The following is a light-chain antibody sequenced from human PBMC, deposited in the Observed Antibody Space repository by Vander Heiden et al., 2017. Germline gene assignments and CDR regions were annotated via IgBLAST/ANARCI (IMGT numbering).Light chain of an antibody. CDR1: QSMTSY. V-gene: IGKV1-39*01. J-gene: IGKJ2*01. CDR2: AAS. Sequence: DIQMTQSPSSLSASVGDRVTITCRASQSMTSYLNWYQQKPGKAPKLLIYAASSLQSGVPSRFSGSGSGTDFTLTISSLQPEDFATYYCQQSYSTPNTFGQGTKVEIK. CDR3: QQSYSTPNT.